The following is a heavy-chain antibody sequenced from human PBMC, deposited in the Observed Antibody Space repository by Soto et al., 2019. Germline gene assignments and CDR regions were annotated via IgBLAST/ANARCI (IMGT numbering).Heavy chain of an antibody. CDR1: GGSISGYY. V-gene: IGHV4-59*01. D-gene: IGHD6-13*01. CDR2: IYYSGST. J-gene: IGHJ4*02. Sequence: KPSETLSLTCTVSGGSISGYYWSWIRQPPGKGLDWIGFIYYSGSTTYNPSLKSRVTISLDTSKNQFSLKLRSVTAADTAVYYCARDGASSRVWGQGTLVTVSS. CDR3: ARDGASSRV.